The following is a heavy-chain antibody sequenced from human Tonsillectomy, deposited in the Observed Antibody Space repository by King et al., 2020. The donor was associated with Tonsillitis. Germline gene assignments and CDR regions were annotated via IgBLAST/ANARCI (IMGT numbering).Heavy chain of an antibody. V-gene: IGHV4-59*11. D-gene: IGHD3-9*01. CDR1: GGSISSHY. CDR3: ARDRRLYDTVNYYYMDV. J-gene: IGHJ6*03. CDR2: ISYTGST. Sequence: QLQESGPGLVKPSETLSLTCTVSGGSISSHYWSWIRQPPGKGLEWIGYISYTGSTHYNPSLKSRVTLSVDTSKNQFSLELSSVTAADSAVYYCARDRRLYDTVNYYYMDVWGKGTAVTVSS.